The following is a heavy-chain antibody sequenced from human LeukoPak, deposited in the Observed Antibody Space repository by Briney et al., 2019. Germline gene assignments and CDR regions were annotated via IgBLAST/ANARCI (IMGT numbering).Heavy chain of an antibody. CDR1: GFTVSSNS. V-gene: IGHV3-66*03. D-gene: IGHD3-10*01. CDR2: IYSGTI. Sequence: GGSLRLSCTVSGFTVSSNSMSWVRQAPGKGLEWVSFIYSGTIHYSDSVKGRFTISRDNSKNTLYLQMNSLRAEDTAVYYCAKDPGAHYYGSGSYRRGSYFDYWGQGTLVTVSS. J-gene: IGHJ4*02. CDR3: AKDPGAHYYGSGSYRRGSYFDY.